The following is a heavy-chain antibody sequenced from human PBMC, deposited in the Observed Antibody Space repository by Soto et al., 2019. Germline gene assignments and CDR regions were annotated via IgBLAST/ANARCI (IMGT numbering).Heavy chain of an antibody. CDR1: GYTFTSYG. CDR2: ISAYNGYP. CDR3: ARAGPTRGYYYYGMDV. J-gene: IGHJ6*02. V-gene: IGHV1-18*01. Sequence: ASVKVSCKASGYTFTSYGISWVRQAPGQGLEWMGWISAYNGYPNYAQKLQGRVTMTTDTSTSTAYMELRSLRSDDTAVYYCARAGPTRGYYYYGMDVWGQGTAVTVSS.